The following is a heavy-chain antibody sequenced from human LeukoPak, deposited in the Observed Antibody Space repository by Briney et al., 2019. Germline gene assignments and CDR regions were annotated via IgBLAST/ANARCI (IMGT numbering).Heavy chain of an antibody. D-gene: IGHD5-18*01. J-gene: IGHJ1*01. V-gene: IGHV4-61*05. CDR1: GGSISSSSYY. CDR3: AGDGYSYGPFQH. CDR2: IYYSGST. Sequence: PSETLSLTCTVSGGSISSSSYYWGWIRQPPGKGLEWIGYIYYSGSTNYNPSLKSRVTISVDTSKNQFSLKLSSVTAADTAVYYCAGDGYSYGPFQHWGQGTLVTVSS.